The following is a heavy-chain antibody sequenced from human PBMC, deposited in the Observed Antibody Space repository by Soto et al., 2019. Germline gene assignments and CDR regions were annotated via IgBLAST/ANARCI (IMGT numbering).Heavy chain of an antibody. V-gene: IGHV4-34*01. CDR2: INHSGST. J-gene: IGHJ4*02. Sequence: SETLSLTCAVSGGSFSGYYWSWIRQPPGKGLEWIGEINHSGSTNYNPSLKSRVTISVDTSKNQFSLKLSSVTAADTAVYYCARGSEIEYYDFWSGYYKIDSSPRGFDYWGQGTLVTVSS. D-gene: IGHD3-3*01. CDR1: GGSFSGYY. CDR3: ARGSEIEYYDFWSGYYKIDSSPRGFDY.